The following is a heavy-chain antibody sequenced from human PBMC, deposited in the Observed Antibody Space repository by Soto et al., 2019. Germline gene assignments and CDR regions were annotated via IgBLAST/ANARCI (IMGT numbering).Heavy chain of an antibody. J-gene: IGHJ4*02. D-gene: IGHD3-16*01. CDR3: ARDDGAGRGIYFDS. CDR1: GGSISGFNW. CDR2: IYHDGST. V-gene: IGHV4-4*02. Sequence: LTCAVSGGSISGFNWWSWVRQPPGKGLEWIAEIYHDGSTNYNPSLKSRVTISVDKSKNQFSLKLSSVTAADTAVYYCARDDGAGRGIYFDSWGQGTLVTVSS.